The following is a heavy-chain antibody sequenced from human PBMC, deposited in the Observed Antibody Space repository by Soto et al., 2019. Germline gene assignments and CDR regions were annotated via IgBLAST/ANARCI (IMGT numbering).Heavy chain of an antibody. J-gene: IGHJ4*02. CDR1: GGTINNYY. D-gene: IGHD6-13*01. V-gene: IGHV4-59*08. CDR3: ARHRSSSPNLPFDY. CDR2: IYYSGST. Sequence: QVQLQESGPGLVKPSETLSLTYTVSGGTINNYYWSWIRPPPGKGLEWIGYIYYSGSTEYNPSLKSRVTISVDTSKNQFSLKLSSVTATDTAVYYCARHRSSSPNLPFDYWGQGTLVTVSS.